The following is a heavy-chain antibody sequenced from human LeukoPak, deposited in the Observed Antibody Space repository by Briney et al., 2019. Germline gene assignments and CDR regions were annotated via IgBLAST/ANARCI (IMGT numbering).Heavy chain of an antibody. Sequence: GGSLRLSCAASGFTFSNAWMSWVRQAPGKGLEWVANIKQDGSEKYYVDSVEGRFTISRDNAKDSLSLQMNSLRGEDTAVYYCVRALGSPSADHWGQGTLVTVSS. D-gene: IGHD6-6*01. CDR3: VRALGSPSADH. V-gene: IGHV3-7*01. J-gene: IGHJ4*02. CDR2: IKQDGSEK. CDR1: GFTFSNAW.